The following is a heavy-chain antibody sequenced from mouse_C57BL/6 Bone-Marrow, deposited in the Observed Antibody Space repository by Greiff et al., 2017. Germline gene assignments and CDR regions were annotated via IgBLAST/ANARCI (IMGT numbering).Heavy chain of an antibody. CDR2: IRNKANGYTT. Sequence: EVQVVESGGGLVQPGGSLSLSCAASGFTFTDYYMSWVRQPPGKALEWWGFIRNKANGYTTEYSASVNGRFTISRDNSQSILYLQMNALRAEDSATYYCARSHYDYDAIDYWGQGTTLTVSS. CDR1: GFTFTDYY. CDR3: ARSHYDYDAIDY. D-gene: IGHD2-4*01. V-gene: IGHV7-3*01. J-gene: IGHJ2*01.